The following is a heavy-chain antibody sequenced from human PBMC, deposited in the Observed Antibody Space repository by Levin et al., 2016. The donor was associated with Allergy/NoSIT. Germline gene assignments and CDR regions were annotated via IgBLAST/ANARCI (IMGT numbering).Heavy chain of an antibody. Sequence: ASVKVSCKASGYTFTGFYIHWVRQAPGQGLEWMGWINPNTGGTTYAQKFQGRVTLIRDTSISTAYMELSRLRSDDTALYYCARPPSEYTYRQRGFDYWGQGTLVTVSS. CDR2: INPNTGGT. CDR3: ARPPSEYTYRQRGFDY. D-gene: IGHD5-18*01. V-gene: IGHV1-2*02. CDR1: GYTFTGFY. J-gene: IGHJ4*02.